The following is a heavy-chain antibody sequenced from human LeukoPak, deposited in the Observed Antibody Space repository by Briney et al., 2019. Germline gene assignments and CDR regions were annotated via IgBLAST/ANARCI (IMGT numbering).Heavy chain of an antibody. CDR2: IIPIFGTA. D-gene: IGHD3-10*01. Sequence: SVKVSCKASGGTFSSYAISWVRQAPGRGLEWMGGIIPIFGTANYAQKFQGRVTITTDKSTSTAYMELSSLRSEDTAVYYCARWHYYGSGSYDWFDPWGQGTLVTVSS. J-gene: IGHJ5*02. CDR3: ARWHYYGSGSYDWFDP. V-gene: IGHV1-69*05. CDR1: GGTFSSYA.